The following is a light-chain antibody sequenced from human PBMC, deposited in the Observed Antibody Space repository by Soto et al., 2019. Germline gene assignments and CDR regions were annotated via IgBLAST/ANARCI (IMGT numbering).Light chain of an antibody. J-gene: IGKJ2*02. CDR3: QQFDSVPCT. CDR2: DAS. V-gene: IGKV1-33*01. CDR1: QDITNY. Sequence: QMTQSPSSLSASVGDRVTITCQASQDITNYLIWYQQKPGKAPKLLIYDASSLGTGVSSRFSGSGSGTHFTLTISSLQPEDIATYYCQQFDSVPCTFGQGTKLEIK.